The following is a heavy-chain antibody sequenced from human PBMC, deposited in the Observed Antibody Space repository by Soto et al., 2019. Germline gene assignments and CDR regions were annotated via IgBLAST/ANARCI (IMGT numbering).Heavy chain of an antibody. Sequence: QVQLVQSGAEVKKPGSSVKVSCKASGGTFSSYAISWVRQAPGQGLEWMGGIIPIFGTANYAQKFQGRVTITTDEPTSTAYRELSSLRAEDTALYFCARDALGYYYYYMDVCGRGTTVTVSS. D-gene: IGHD7-27*01. J-gene: IGHJ6*03. V-gene: IGHV1-69*01. CDR1: GGTFSSYA. CDR2: IIPIFGTA. CDR3: ARDALGYYYYYMDV.